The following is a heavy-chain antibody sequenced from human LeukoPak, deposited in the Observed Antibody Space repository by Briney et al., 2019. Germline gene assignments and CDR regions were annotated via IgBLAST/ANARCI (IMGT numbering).Heavy chain of an antibody. V-gene: IGHV4-59*01. CDR3: ARDPTYGSGSYYNGMDV. Sequence: SETLSLTCTVSGGSISSYYWSWIRQPPGKGLEWIGYIYYSGSTNHNPSLKSRVTISVDTSKNQFSLKLSSVTAADTAVYYCARDPTYGSGSYYNGMDVWGQGTTVTVSS. D-gene: IGHD3-10*01. J-gene: IGHJ6*02. CDR1: GGSISSYY. CDR2: IYYSGST.